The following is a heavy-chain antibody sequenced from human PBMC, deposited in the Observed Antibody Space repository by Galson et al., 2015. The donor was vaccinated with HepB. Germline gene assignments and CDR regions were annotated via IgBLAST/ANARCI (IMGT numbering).Heavy chain of an antibody. J-gene: IGHJ4*02. CDR1: GFTVSSNY. CDR3: ARGKYQLLYLDY. Sequence: SLRLSCAASGFTVSSNYMSWVRQAPGKGLEWVSVIYSGGSTYYADSVKGRFTISRDNSKNTLYLQMNSLRAEDTAAYYCARGKYQLLYLDYWGQGTLVTVSS. CDR2: IYSGGST. D-gene: IGHD2-2*02. V-gene: IGHV3-53*01.